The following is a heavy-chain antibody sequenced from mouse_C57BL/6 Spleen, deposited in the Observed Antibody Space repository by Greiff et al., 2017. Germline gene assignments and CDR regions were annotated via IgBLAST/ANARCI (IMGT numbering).Heavy chain of an antibody. CDR3: ARSTDLLDYAMDY. V-gene: IGHV1-81*01. CDR2: IYPRSGNT. J-gene: IGHJ4*01. Sequence: VQLQQSGAELARPGASVKLSCKASGYTFTSYGISWVKQRTGQGLEWIGEIYPRSGNTYYNETFKGKATLTADKSSSTAYMELRSLTSEDSAVYFCARSTDLLDYAMDYWGQGTSVTVSS. D-gene: IGHD2-1*01. CDR1: GYTFTSYG.